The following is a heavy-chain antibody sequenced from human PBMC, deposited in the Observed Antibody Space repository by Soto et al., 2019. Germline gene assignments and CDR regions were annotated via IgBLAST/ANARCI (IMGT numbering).Heavy chain of an antibody. CDR2: IYYSGST. Sequence: SETLSLTCTVSGGSINGYFWSWIRQPPGKGLEWIGYIYYSGSTSYNPSLKSRVTISVDTSKNQFSLQLSSVTAADTALYFCARHDMAMVRVSYLDQWGQGALVTSPQ. D-gene: IGHD5-18*01. V-gene: IGHV4-59*08. CDR3: ARHDMAMVRVSYLDQ. J-gene: IGHJ4*02. CDR1: GGSINGYF.